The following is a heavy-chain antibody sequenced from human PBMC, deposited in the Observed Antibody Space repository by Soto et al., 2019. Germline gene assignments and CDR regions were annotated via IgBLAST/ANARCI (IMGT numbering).Heavy chain of an antibody. V-gene: IGHV3-33*01. J-gene: IGHJ6*02. CDR1: GFTFSSYG. CDR2: IWYDGSNK. CDR3: AIDLSPAKKYYYYCMDV. Sequence: QVQLVESGGGVVQPGRSLRLSCAASGFTFSSYGMHWVRQAPGKGLEWVAVIWYDGSNKYYADSVKGRFTISRDNSKNTLYLQMNSLRAEDTAVYYCAIDLSPAKKYYYYCMDVWGHGTTVTVSS.